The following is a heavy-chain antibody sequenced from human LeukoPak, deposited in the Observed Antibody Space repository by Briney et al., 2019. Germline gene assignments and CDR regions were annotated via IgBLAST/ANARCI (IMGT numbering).Heavy chain of an antibody. CDR3: AKDGFNYYDSSGYYDY. CDR1: GFTFSSYA. Sequence: PGGSLRLSCAASGFTFSSYAMSWVRQAPGKGLVWVSAISGSGGSTYYADSVKGRFTISRDNSKNTLYLQMNSLRAEDTAVYYCAKDGFNYYDSSGYYDYWGQGTLVTVSS. J-gene: IGHJ4*02. CDR2: ISGSGGST. V-gene: IGHV3-23*01. D-gene: IGHD3-22*01.